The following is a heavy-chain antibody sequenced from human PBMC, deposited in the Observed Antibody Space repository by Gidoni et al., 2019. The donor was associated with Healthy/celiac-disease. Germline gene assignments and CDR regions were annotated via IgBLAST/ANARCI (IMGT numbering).Heavy chain of an antibody. J-gene: IGHJ4*02. CDR3: ARDGWYCSSTSCSLDY. D-gene: IGHD2-2*01. V-gene: IGHV3-21*01. CDR2: ISSSSSYI. CDR1: GFPFSSYS. Sequence: EVQLVESGGGLVKPGGSLRLSCAASGFPFSSYSMNWVRQAPGKGLEWVSSISSSSSYIYYADSVKGRFTISRDNAKNSLYLQMNSLRAEDTAVYYCARDGWYCSSTSCSLDYWGQGTLVTVSS.